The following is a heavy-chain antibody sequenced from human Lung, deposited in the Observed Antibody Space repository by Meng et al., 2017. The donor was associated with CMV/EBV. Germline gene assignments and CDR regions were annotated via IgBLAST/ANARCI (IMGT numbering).Heavy chain of an antibody. CDR3: ARDLIHWDMNGSPTRIDHFDY. Sequence: GESLKISCAASGFTFSGYAMNWVRQAPGKGLEWISSITSASGFTFYADSVKGRFTISRDNAKNSVYLQMNSLRAEDTALYYCARDLIHWDMNGSPTRIDHFDYXGQGXLVTVSS. J-gene: IGHJ4*02. CDR2: ITSASGFT. D-gene: IGHD1-26*01. V-gene: IGHV3-21*01. CDR1: GFTFSGYA.